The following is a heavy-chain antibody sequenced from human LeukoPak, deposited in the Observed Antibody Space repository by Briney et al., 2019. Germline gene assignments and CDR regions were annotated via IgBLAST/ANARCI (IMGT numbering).Heavy chain of an antibody. Sequence: GASVKVSCKASGYTFTGYYMHWVRQAPGQGLEWMGWINPNSGGTNYAQKFQGWVTMTRDTSISTAYMELSRLRSDDTAVYYCARQGSGSYYGGHWFDPWGQGALVTVSS. V-gene: IGHV1-2*04. CDR1: GYTFTGYY. J-gene: IGHJ5*02. D-gene: IGHD1-26*01. CDR2: INPNSGGT. CDR3: ARQGSGSYYGGHWFDP.